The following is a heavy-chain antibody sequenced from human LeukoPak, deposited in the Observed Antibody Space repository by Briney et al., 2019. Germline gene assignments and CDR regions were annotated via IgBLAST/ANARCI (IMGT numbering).Heavy chain of an antibody. CDR1: GFTFHHYA. D-gene: IGHD5-12*01. CDR3: AKDKAPLYSGYDWDLDF. Sequence: GGSLRLSRAASGFTFHHYAIHWVRQVPGKGLEWVSGISWNSGSIGYADSVKGRFTISRDNAKNSVYLQMNSLRAEDTALYYCAKDKAPLYSGYDWDLDFWGQGTLVTVSS. J-gene: IGHJ4*02. V-gene: IGHV3-9*01. CDR2: ISWNSGSI.